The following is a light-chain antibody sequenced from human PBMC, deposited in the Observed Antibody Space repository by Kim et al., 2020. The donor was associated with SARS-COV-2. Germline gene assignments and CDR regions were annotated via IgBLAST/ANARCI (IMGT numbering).Light chain of an antibody. V-gene: IGLV2-23*02. Sequence: QSITISCTGTRSDVGSYNLVSWYQQHPGKAPKLMIYEVSKRPSGVSNRFSGSKSGNTASPTISGLQAEDEADYYCCSYAGSSTPVIFGAGTQLTVL. CDR3: CSYAGSSTPVI. J-gene: IGLJ2*01. CDR1: RSDVGSYNL. CDR2: EVS.